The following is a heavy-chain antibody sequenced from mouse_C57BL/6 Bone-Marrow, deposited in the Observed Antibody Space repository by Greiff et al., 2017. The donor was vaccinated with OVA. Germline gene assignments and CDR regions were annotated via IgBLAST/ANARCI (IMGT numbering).Heavy chain of an antibody. D-gene: IGHD2-4*01. J-gene: IGHJ3*01. CDR1: GFTFTDYY. V-gene: IGHV7-3*01. Sequence: EVKLMESGGGLVQPGGSLSVSCAASGFTFTDYYMSWVHQPPGKGLEWLGFIRNKANGYTTEYSASVKGRFTISRANTQSILYLQMNALRDEDSATYSCAWWGDYEAYWGQGTLVTVSA. CDR2: IRNKANGYTT. CDR3: AWWGDYEAY.